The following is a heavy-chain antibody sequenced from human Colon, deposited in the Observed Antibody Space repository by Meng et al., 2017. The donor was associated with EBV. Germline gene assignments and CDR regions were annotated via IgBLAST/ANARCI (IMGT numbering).Heavy chain of an antibody. D-gene: IGHD5-12*01. CDR1: GGSISSGGYY. J-gene: IGHJ4*02. CDR3: ARDRGGLGAFDY. V-gene: IGHV4-30-4*08. CDR2: IYYSGST. Sequence: QVQLQQWGAGLVKPSETLSLTCTVSGGSISSGGYYWSWIRQHPGKGLEWIGYIYYSGSTYYNPSLKSRVTISVDTSKNQFSLKLSSVTAADTAVYYCARDRGGLGAFDYWGQGTLVTVSS.